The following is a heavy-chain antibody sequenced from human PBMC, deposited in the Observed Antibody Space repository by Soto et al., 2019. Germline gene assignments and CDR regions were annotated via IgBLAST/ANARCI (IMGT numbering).Heavy chain of an antibody. J-gene: IGHJ6*02. CDR3: ASPHSQHYYGSGSYYNARYYGMDV. D-gene: IGHD3-10*01. CDR2: IIPILGIA. CDR1: GGTFSSYT. Sequence: ASVKVSCKASGGTFSSYTISWVRQAPGQGLEWMGRIIPILGIANYAQKFQGRVTITADKSTSTAYMEPSSLRSEDTAVYYCASPHSQHYYGSGSYYNARYYGMDVWGQGTTVTVSS. V-gene: IGHV1-69*02.